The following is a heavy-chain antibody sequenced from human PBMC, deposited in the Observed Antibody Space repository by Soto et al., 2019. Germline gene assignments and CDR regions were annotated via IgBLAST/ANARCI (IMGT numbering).Heavy chain of an antibody. CDR2: INAGNGNT. D-gene: IGHD6-6*01. V-gene: IGHV1-3*01. CDR3: ARDDSSSSG. J-gene: IGHJ4*02. CDR1: GYTFTSYG. Sequence: GSSLKLSCKSSGYTFTSYGILWVRQAPGQRLEWMGWINAGNGNTKYSQKFQGRVTITRDTSASTAYMELSSLRSEDTAVYYCARDDSSSSGWGQGTLVTVSS.